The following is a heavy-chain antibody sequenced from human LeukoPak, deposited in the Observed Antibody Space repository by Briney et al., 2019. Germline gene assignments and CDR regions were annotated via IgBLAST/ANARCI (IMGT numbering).Heavy chain of an antibody. D-gene: IGHD1-26*01. Sequence: SETLSLTCAVYGGSFSGYYWSWIRQPPGKGLEWIGEISHSGSTNYNPSLKSRVTISVDTSKNQFSLKLSSVTAADTAVYYCARWDDGLDYWGQGTLVTVSS. CDR2: ISHSGST. CDR1: GGSFSGYY. J-gene: IGHJ4*02. V-gene: IGHV4-34*01. CDR3: ARWDDGLDY.